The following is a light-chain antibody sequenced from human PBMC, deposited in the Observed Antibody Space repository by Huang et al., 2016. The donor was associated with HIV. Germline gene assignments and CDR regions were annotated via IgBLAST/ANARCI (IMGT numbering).Light chain of an antibody. CDR3: QQYNDFRST. J-gene: IGKJ3*01. V-gene: IGKV3-15*01. Sequence: ETVMTQSPVTLSVSPGDRASLSCRSSQIVSSHLAGYQQKPGQAPRILIYAASTRTTGVPAPRPLNLAGTEFTLTLSTLQSEDSAVYYCQQYNDFRSTFGPGTRVEIK. CDR1: QIVSSH. CDR2: AAS.